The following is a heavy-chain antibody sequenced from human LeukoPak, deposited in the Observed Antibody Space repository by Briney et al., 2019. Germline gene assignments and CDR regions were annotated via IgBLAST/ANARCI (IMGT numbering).Heavy chain of an antibody. CDR1: GFTFSSYS. D-gene: IGHD3-10*01. CDR3: ARDSERRGYYGSEFDY. CDR2: ISSSSSTI. J-gene: IGHJ4*02. Sequence: PGGSLRLSCAASGFTFSSYSMNWVRQAPGKGLEWVSYISSSSSTIYYADSVKGRSTISRDNAKNSLYLQMNSLRAEDTAVYYCARDSERRGYYGSEFDYWGQGTLVTVSS. V-gene: IGHV3-48*01.